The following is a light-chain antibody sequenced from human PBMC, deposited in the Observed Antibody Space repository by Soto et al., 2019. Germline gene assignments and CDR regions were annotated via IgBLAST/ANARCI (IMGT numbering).Light chain of an antibody. J-gene: IGKJ5*01. V-gene: IGKV1-9*01. CDR1: QGIGSS. CDR2: TAS. Sequence: DIQLTQSPSLLSASVGDRVTITCRASQGIGSSLAWYHQKAAKAPKLLIHTASTLQSGVPSRFSGSGSWRDFTLTITSLQPEDFATYYWEHCNSYPITFGQGTRVEIK. CDR3: EHCNSYPIT.